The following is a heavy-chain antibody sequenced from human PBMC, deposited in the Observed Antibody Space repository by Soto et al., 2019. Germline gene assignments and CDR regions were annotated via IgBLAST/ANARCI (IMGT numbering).Heavy chain of an antibody. CDR2: INHSGST. CDR3: ARAPGYSSSWYYYYYGMDV. CDR1: GGSFSGYY. J-gene: IGHJ6*02. D-gene: IGHD6-13*01. Sequence: SETLSLTCAVYGGSFSGYYWSWIRQPPGKGLEWVGEINHSGSTNYNPSLKSRVTISVDTSKNQFSLKLSSVTAADTAVYYCARAPGYSSSWYYYYYGMDVWGQGTTVTVSS. V-gene: IGHV4-34*01.